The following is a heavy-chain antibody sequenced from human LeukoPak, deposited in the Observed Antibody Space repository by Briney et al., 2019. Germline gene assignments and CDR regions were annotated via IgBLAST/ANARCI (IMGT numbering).Heavy chain of an antibody. CDR1: GGSFSGYY. CDR3: AKAVAGGSNWFDP. J-gene: IGHJ5*02. CDR2: INHSGST. V-gene: IGHV4-34*01. Sequence: PSETLSLTCAVYGGSFSGYYWSWIRQPPGKGLEWIGEINHSGSTNYNPSLKSRVTISVDTSKNQFSLKLSSETAADTAVYYCAKAVAGGSNWFDPWGQGTLVTVSS. D-gene: IGHD6-19*01.